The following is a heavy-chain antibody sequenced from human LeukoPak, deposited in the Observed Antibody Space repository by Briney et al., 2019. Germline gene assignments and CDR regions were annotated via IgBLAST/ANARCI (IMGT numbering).Heavy chain of an antibody. J-gene: IGHJ4*02. CDR1: GFPFSSSA. CDR2: SGTAGDT. Sequence: GGSLRLSCAASGFPFSSSAMNWVRQAPGKGLEWVSASGTAGDTYYADSVKGRFTISRDDSKNTLYLQMTSLRADDTAVYYCARKTPGNYPYDYWSQGTLVTVSP. CDR3: ARKTPGNYPYDY. V-gene: IGHV3-23*01. D-gene: IGHD3-22*01.